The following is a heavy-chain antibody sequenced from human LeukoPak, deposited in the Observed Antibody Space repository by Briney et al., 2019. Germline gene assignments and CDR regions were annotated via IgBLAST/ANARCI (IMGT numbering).Heavy chain of an antibody. Sequence: PGGSLRLSCAASGFTFSSYWMSWVRQAPGKGLEWVANIKQDGSEKYYVDSVKGRFTISRDNAKNSLYLQMNSLRAEDTAVYYCARAQEYSSSWNYFDYWGQGTLVTVSS. J-gene: IGHJ4*02. CDR1: GFTFSSYW. CDR3: ARAQEYSSSWNYFDY. V-gene: IGHV3-7*01. CDR2: IKQDGSEK. D-gene: IGHD6-13*01.